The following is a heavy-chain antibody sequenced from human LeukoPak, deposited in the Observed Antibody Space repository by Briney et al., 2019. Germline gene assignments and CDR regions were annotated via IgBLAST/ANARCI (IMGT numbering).Heavy chain of an antibody. J-gene: IGHJ4*02. CDR3: ARGLKPTYSSSSAPLDY. CDR1: GYTFTSYG. Sequence: ASVKVSCKASGYTFTSYGISWVRQAPGQGLEWMGWISAYNGNTNYAQKLQGRVTTTTDTSTSTAYMELRSLRSDDTAVYYCARGLKPTYSSSSAPLDYWGQGTLVTVSS. D-gene: IGHD6-6*01. CDR2: ISAYNGNT. V-gene: IGHV1-18*01.